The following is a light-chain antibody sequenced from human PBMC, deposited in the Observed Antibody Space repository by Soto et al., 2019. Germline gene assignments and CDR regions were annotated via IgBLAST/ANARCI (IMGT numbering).Light chain of an antibody. CDR3: QQYNIYPLT. V-gene: IGKV1D-16*01. Sequence: DVQMTQSPSSLSASVGDRVTITCRASQYINSWLAGYQQKPEKAPKSLIHSASSLQTGVPSRFNGSGSGTDFTLTISSLQPEDSATYYCQQYNIYPLTFGGGTKVEIK. CDR1: QYINSW. J-gene: IGKJ4*01. CDR2: SAS.